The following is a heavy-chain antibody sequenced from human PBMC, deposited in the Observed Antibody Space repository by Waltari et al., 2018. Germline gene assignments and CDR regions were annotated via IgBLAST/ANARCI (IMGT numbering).Heavy chain of an antibody. CDR1: GYMFTAYY. J-gene: IGHJ4*02. Sequence: QVQLVQSGAEVEKPGASVKVSCKTSGYMFTAYYMHWVRQAPGQGLEWKGWNNRNSGDTKYAQKFKGWVTMTRDTSIDTAYMELGRLRSDDTAVYYCAVIEYSSLPPIDYWGQGTPVTVSS. CDR3: AVIEYSSLPPIDY. D-gene: IGHD6-19*01. CDR2: NNRNSGDT. V-gene: IGHV1-2*04.